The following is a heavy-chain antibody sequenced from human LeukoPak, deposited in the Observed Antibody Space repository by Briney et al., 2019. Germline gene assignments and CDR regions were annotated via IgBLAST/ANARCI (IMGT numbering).Heavy chain of an antibody. D-gene: IGHD2-15*01. J-gene: IGHJ3*02. CDR2: IYYSGST. CDR3: AMTLGYCSGGSCYWAAFDI. Sequence: PSETLSLTCTVSGGSISSSSYYWGWIRQPPGKELEWIGSIYYSGSTYYNPSLKSRVTISVDTSKNQFSLKLSSVTAADTAVYYCAMTLGYCSGGSCYWAAFDIWGQGTMVTVSS. CDR1: GGSISSSSYY. V-gene: IGHV4-39*01.